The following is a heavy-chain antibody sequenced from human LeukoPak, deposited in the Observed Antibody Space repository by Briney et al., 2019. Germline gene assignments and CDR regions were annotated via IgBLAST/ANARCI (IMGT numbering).Heavy chain of an antibody. CDR1: GFTFSSYE. V-gene: IGHV3-48*03. Sequence: GGSLRLSCAASGFTFSSYEMNWVRQAPEKGLEWVSYISSSGSTIYYADSVKGRFTISRDNAKNSLYLQMNSLRAEDTAVYYCASPYCSGGSCYPPAIDYWGQGTLVTVSS. CDR2: ISSSGSTI. J-gene: IGHJ4*02. CDR3: ASPYCSGGSCYPPAIDY. D-gene: IGHD2-15*01.